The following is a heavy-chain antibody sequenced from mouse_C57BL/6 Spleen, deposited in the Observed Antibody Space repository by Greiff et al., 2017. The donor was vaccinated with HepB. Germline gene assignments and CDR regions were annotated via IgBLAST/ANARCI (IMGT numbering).Heavy chain of an antibody. CDR3: ARLEYDYEGYFDV. J-gene: IGHJ1*03. D-gene: IGHD2-4*01. CDR2: INPSSGYT. CDR1: GYTFTSYW. V-gene: IGHV1-7*01. Sequence: VQLQQSGAELAKPGASVKLSCKASGYTFTSYWMHWVKQRPGQGLEWIGYINPSSGYTKYNQKFKDKATLTADKSSSTAYMQLSSLTYEDSAVYYCARLEYDYEGYFDVWGTGTTVTVSS.